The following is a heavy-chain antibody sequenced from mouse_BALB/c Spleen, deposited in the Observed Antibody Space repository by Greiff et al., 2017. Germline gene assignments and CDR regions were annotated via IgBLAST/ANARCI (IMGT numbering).Heavy chain of an antibody. J-gene: IGHJ2*01. Sequence: DVMLVESGGGLVKPGGSLKLSCAASGFTFSSYAMSWVRQTPEKRLEWVASISSGGSTYYPDSVKGRFTISRDNARNILYLQMSSLRSEDTAMYYCAREGLRRQYFDYWGQGTTLTVSS. V-gene: IGHV5-6-5*01. CDR1: GFTFSSYA. CDR3: AREGLRRQYFDY. CDR2: ISSGGST.